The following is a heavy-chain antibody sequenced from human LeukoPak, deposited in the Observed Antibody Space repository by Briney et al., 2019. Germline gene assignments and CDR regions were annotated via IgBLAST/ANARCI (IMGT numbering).Heavy chain of an antibody. CDR2: ISGSGGST. D-gene: IGHD5-12*01. Sequence: PGGSLRLSCAASGFTFSSYTMSWVRQAPGKGLEWVSSISGSGGSTYYADSVKGRFTISRDNSKNTLYLQMNSLRAEDTAVYYCARGDSGYDPHFDYWGQGTLVTVSS. V-gene: IGHV3-23*01. J-gene: IGHJ4*02. CDR1: GFTFSSYT. CDR3: ARGDSGYDPHFDY.